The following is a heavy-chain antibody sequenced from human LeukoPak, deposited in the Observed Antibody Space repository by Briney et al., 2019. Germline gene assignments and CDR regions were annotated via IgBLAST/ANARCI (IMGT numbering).Heavy chain of an antibody. V-gene: IGHV3-30*03. CDR1: GFTFSSYG. Sequence: GRSLRLSCAASGFTFSSYGMHWVRQAPGKGLEWVAVISYDGSNKYYADSVKGRFTISRDNSKNTLYLQMNSLRAEDTAVYYCAREGNDGDYGFDYWGQGTLVTVSS. CDR2: ISYDGSNK. J-gene: IGHJ4*02. D-gene: IGHD4-17*01. CDR3: AREGNDGDYGFDY.